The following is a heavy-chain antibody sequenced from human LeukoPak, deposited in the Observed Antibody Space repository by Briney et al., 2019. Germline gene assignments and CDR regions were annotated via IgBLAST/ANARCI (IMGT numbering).Heavy chain of an antibody. CDR2: ISAYNGNT. Sequence: ASVKVSCKASGGTFSSYGISWVRLAPGQGLEWMGWISAYNGNTNYAQKLQGRVTMTTDTSTSTAYMELRSLRSDDTAVYYCAREVDTAMVTDYWGQGTLVTVSS. CDR1: GGTFSSYG. CDR3: AREVDTAMVTDY. J-gene: IGHJ4*02. V-gene: IGHV1-18*01. D-gene: IGHD5-18*01.